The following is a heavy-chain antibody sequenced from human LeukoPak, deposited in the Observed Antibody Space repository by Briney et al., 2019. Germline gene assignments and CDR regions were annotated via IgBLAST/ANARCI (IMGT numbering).Heavy chain of an antibody. CDR1: GFTFSTHW. CDR2: IKEDGSTT. D-gene: IGHD3-22*01. Sequence: GGSLRLSCVASGFTFSTHWVSWLRQAPGKGLEWGANIKEDGSTTDYVDSVKGRFTLSRDNAKNSVFLQMNSLRAEDTAVYYCAPQTMILVLGGQGTLVTVSS. CDR3: APQTMILVL. V-gene: IGHV3-7*01. J-gene: IGHJ4*02.